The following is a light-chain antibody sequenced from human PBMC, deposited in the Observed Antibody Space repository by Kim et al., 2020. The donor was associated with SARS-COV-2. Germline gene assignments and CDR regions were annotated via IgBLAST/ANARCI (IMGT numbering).Light chain of an antibody. J-gene: IGLJ2*01. CDR2: DND. CDR1: YSNIDRHF. Sequence: GQKVSISYSGSYSNIDRHFVSWYQQLPGTVPKLLIYDNDKRPSGIPDRFSGSKSGTSATLGITGLQTGDEADYYCGTWDNSLLGVVFGGGTQLTVL. V-gene: IGLV1-51*01. CDR3: GTWDNSLLGVV.